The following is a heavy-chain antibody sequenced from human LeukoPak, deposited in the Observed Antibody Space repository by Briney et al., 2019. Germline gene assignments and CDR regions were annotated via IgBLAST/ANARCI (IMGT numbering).Heavy chain of an antibody. CDR1: ACTFNIYA. V-gene: IGHV1-69*13. CDR2: IIPLFNTA. D-gene: IGHD5-18*01. CDR3: ARGIKLWFYFDS. J-gene: IGHJ4*02. Sequence: ASVTVSFTSSACTFNIYAITWVRQAHGQGLGWMGGIIPLFNTANYAQKFQGRVTITADESTTTAYMGLSSLRSEDTAVYYCARGIKLWFYFDSWGQGTLVTVSS.